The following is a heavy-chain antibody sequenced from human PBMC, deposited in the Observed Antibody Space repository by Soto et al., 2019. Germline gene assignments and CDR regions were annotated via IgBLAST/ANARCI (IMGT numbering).Heavy chain of an antibody. V-gene: IGHV4-34*01. D-gene: IGHD5-12*01. J-gene: IGHJ3*02. Sequence: SETLSLTCAVYGGSFSGYYWSWIRQPPGKGLEWIGEINHSGSTNYNPSLKSRVTISVDTSKNQFSLNLSSVTAADTAVYYGARGRGYNYAFDIWGQGTMVTVSS. CDR2: INHSGST. CDR1: GGSFSGYY. CDR3: ARGRGYNYAFDI.